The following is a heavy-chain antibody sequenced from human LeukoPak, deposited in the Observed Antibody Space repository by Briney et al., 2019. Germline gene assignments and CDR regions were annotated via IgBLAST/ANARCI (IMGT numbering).Heavy chain of an antibody. V-gene: IGHV3-33*06. D-gene: IGHD6-19*01. CDR2: IWYDGNNK. CDR1: GFTFSSYG. CDR3: AKVPISYSSGLFDY. Sequence: GGSLRLSCAASGFTFSSYGMHWVRQAPGKGLEWVAVIWYDGNNKYYADSVKGRFTISRDNSKNTLFLQMNSLRAEDTAVYFCAKVPISYSSGLFDYWGRGTLVTVSS. J-gene: IGHJ4*02.